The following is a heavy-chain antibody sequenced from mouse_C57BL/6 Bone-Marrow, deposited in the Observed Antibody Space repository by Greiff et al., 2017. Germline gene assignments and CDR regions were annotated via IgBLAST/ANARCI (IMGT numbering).Heavy chain of an antibody. J-gene: IGHJ3*01. Sequence: EVQGVESGGGLVQPKGSLKLSCAASGFTFNTYAMHWVRQAPGKGLEWVARIRSKSSNYATYYADSVKDRFTISRDDSQSMLYLQMNNLKTEDTAMYYCVRDDYYDYDVSWFAYRGQGTLVTVSA. CDR1: GFTFNTYA. D-gene: IGHD2-4*01. V-gene: IGHV10-3*01. CDR2: IRSKSSNYAT. CDR3: VRDDYYDYDVSWFAY.